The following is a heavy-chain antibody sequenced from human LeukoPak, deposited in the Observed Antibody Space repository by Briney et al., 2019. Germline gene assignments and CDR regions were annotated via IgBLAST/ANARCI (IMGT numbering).Heavy chain of an antibody. CDR2: IIPIFGTA. Sequence: GASVKVSCTASGCTFSSYAISWVRQAPGQGLEWMGGIIPIFGTANYAQKFQGRVTITTDKSTSTAYMELSSLRSEDTAVYYCARGLIAARPTSWGQGTLVTVSS. D-gene: IGHD6-6*01. CDR3: ARGLIAARPTS. J-gene: IGHJ4*02. CDR1: GCTFSSYA. V-gene: IGHV1-69*05.